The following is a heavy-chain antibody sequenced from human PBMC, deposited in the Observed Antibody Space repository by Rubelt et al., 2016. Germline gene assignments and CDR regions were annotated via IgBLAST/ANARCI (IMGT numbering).Heavy chain of an antibody. V-gene: IGHV2-70*15. J-gene: IGHJ4*02. CDR2: IDWDDDK. Sequence: QVTLRESGPALVKPTQTLTLTCTFSGFSLSTSGMCVSWIRQPPGKALEWLARIDWDDDKYYSTSLKTRLTISKDTAKNQVVLTMTNMDPVDTATYYCARIFHPNWNLTRISVDWGQGTLVTVSS. D-gene: IGHD1-20*01. CDR1: GFSLSTSGMC. CDR3: ARIFHPNWNLTRISVD.